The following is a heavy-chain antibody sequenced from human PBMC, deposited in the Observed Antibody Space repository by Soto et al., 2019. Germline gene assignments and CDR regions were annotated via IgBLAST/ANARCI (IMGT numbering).Heavy chain of an antibody. V-gene: IGHV3-23*01. CDR3: AKPLYYDILTGSFFDP. J-gene: IGHJ5*02. D-gene: IGHD3-9*01. Sequence: WWSLRLSCSASVFTFSSYAMSWCRQAPGKGLEWVSAISGSGGSTYYADSVKGRFTISRGNSKNTLYLQMNSLRAEDTAVYYCAKPLYYDILTGSFFDPWGQGTLVTVSS. CDR1: VFTFSSYA. CDR2: ISGSGGST.